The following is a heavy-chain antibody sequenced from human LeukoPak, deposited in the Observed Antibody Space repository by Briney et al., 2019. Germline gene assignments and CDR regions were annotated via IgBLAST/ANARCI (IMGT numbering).Heavy chain of an antibody. J-gene: IGHJ4*02. D-gene: IGHD3-10*01. CDR1: GFTFSSYA. Sequence: GGSLRLSSAASGFTFSSYAMSWVRQAPGKGLEWVSVISGSGDSTYYADSVKGRFIISRDTSKNTVYLQMNSLRVEDTAVYFCAKRGIVIRAVIIIGFHKEAYYFDYWGQGILVTVSS. CDR3: AKRGIVIRAVIIIGFHKEAYYFDY. V-gene: IGHV3-23*01. CDR2: ISGSGDST.